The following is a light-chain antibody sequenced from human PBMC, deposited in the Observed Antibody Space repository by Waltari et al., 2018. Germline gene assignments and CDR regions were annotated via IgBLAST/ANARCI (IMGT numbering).Light chain of an antibody. CDR3: NAYAGSSSWV. J-gene: IGLJ3*02. Sequence: QSALTQPASVSGSPGQSITISCTGTSSDVGFYHYVSWYQQRPGKAPKLMLYDVSEGPAGVSYGFSGSKSGNAASLTISGLQAEDEADYYCNAYAGSSSWVFGGGTKLTVL. CDR2: DVS. V-gene: IGLV2-14*01. CDR1: SSDVGFYHY.